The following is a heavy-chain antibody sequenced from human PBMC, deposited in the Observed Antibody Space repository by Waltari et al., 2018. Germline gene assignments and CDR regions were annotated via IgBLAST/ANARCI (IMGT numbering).Heavy chain of an antibody. J-gene: IGHJ3*01. D-gene: IGHD1-7*01. Sequence: QLHLQESGSGLVKPSQTLSLTCDVSGGSIISPGLSWTWVRRPPGKGLEWIGYIFHSGSDYYNPSRKSRVTISVDRSNNRFSLTLTSVTAADTAVYYCARVGTSLQDAIDVWGQGTMVTVS. CDR3: ARVGTSLQDAIDV. V-gene: IGHV4-30-2*01. CDR2: IFHSGSD. CDR1: GGSIISPGLS.